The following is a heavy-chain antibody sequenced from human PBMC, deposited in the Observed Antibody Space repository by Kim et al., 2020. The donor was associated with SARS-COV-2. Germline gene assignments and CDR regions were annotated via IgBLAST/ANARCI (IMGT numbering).Heavy chain of an antibody. CDR3: ARGSNDAFDF. Sequence: SETLSLTCAVYGGSFSGYYWSWIRQPPGKGLEWIGEINHSGSTNYNPSLKSRVTISVDTSKNQFSLKLSSVTAADTAVYYCARGSNDAFDFLGQGTMVT. V-gene: IGHV4-34*01. CDR1: GGSFSGYY. J-gene: IGHJ3*01. CDR2: INHSGST.